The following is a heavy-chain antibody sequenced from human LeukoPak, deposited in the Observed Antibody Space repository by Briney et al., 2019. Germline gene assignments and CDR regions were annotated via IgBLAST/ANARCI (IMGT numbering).Heavy chain of an antibody. V-gene: IGHV4-59*08. D-gene: IGHD3-9*01. CDR3: ARHNDILTPFDY. J-gene: IGHJ4*02. Sequence: PSETLSLTCIVSGGSISSYYWSWIRQPPGKGLEWIGYIYYSGSTKYNPSLKSRVTISVDTSKNQFSLKLSSVTAADTAMYYCARHNDILTPFDYWGQGTLVTASS. CDR1: GGSISSYY. CDR2: IYYSGST.